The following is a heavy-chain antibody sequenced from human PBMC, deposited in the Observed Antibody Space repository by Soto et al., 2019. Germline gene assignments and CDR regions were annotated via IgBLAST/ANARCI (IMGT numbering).Heavy chain of an antibody. CDR2: VYYNENT. D-gene: IGHD3-10*01. Sequence: SETLSLTCSVSGGSISSFTYYWGWIRQRTGKGLEWIGTVYYNENTYYNPSLKSRVTITVDKAKNEFSLNLRSVTAADTAMYFCPRRDRYYGSPGWFDPLGPGTLVTVSA. CDR1: GGSISSFTYY. J-gene: IGHJ5*02. V-gene: IGHV4-39*01. CDR3: PRRDRYYGSPGWFDP.